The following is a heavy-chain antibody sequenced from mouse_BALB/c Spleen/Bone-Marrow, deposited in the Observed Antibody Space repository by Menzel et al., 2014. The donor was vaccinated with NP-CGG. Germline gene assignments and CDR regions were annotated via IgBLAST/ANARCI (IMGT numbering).Heavy chain of an antibody. V-gene: IGHV1-5*01. CDR3: TTYALDY. CDR1: GYSFTSYW. CDR2: IYPGNSDT. Sequence: VQLKESGTVLARPGASVKMSCKASGYSFTSYWMHWVKQRPGQGLEWIGAIYPGNSDTSYNQKFNDKAKLTAVTSASTAYMELSSLTNEDSAVYYCTTYALDYWGQGTSVTASS. J-gene: IGHJ4*01.